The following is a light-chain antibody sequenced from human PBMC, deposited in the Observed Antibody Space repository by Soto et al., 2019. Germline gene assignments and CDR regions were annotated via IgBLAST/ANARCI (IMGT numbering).Light chain of an antibody. V-gene: IGLV2-8*01. CDR3: SSYAGSKTV. J-gene: IGLJ2*01. CDR1: SSDVGGYNY. Sequence: QSALTQPPSASGSPGQSVTISCTGTSSDVGGYNYVSWYQQHPGKAPKLMIYEVSKRPSGVPDRFSGSKSGNTASLTVSGLQGEDEADYYCSSYAGSKTVFGGGTKLTVL. CDR2: EVS.